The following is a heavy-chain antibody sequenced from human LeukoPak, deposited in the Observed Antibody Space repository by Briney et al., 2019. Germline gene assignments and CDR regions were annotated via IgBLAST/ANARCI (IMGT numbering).Heavy chain of an antibody. CDR1: GFTFSDYS. CDR3: ARDYKYAFDN. J-gene: IGHJ4*02. D-gene: IGHD5-24*01. CDR2: IGVDSGNT. Sequence: GGSLRLSCAASGFTFSDYSMNWVRQAPGKGLEWISYIGVDSGNTNYADSVKGRFTISGDKSKNSLCLQMNSLRVEDTAVYYCARDYKYAFDNWGQGTMVTVSS. V-gene: IGHV3-48*01.